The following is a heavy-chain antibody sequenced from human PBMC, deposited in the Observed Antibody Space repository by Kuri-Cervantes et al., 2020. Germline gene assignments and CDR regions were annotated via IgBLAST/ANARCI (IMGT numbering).Heavy chain of an antibody. V-gene: IGHV3-33*08. J-gene: IGHJ1*01. CDR2: IWYDGSNK. CDR3: ARDRDPIVVVIGYFQH. Sequence: GGSLRLSCAVYGGSFSGYYWSWVRQAPGKGLEWVAVIWYDGSNKYYADSVKGRFTISRDNSKNTLYLQMNSLRAEDTAVYYCARDRDPIVVVIGYFQHWGQGTLVTVSS. D-gene: IGHD3-22*01. CDR1: GGSFSGYY.